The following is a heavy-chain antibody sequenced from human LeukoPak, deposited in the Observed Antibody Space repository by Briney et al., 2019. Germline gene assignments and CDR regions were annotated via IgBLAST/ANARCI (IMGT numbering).Heavy chain of an antibody. J-gene: IGHJ4*02. CDR3: ARDKSGVFDY. V-gene: IGHV4-59*01. CDR1: GGSISSYY. Sequence: SETLSLTCTVSGGSISSYYWSWIRQPPGKGLEWIGYIYYSGSTNYNPSLKSRVTISVDTSKNQFSLKLSSVTAADTAEYYCARDKSGVFDYRGPVILVTVSS. CDR2: IYYSGST. D-gene: IGHD3-3*01.